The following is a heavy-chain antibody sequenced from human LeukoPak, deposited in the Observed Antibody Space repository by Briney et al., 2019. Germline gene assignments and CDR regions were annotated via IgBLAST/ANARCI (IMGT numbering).Heavy chain of an antibody. D-gene: IGHD5-24*01. V-gene: IGHV1-18*01. J-gene: IGHJ4*02. CDR3: ATGRDGYNYVGSFFDY. CDR1: GYTFTSYG. Sequence: ASVKVFCKASGYTFTSYGISWVRQAPGQGLEWMGWISAYNGNTNYAQKLQGRVTMTTDTSTSTAYMELRSLRSDDTAVYYCATGRDGYNYVGSFFDYWGQGTLVTVSS. CDR2: ISAYNGNT.